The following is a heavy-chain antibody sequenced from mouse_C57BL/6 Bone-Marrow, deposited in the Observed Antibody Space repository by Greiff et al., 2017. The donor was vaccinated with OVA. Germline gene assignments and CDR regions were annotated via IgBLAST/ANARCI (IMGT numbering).Heavy chain of an antibody. Sequence: EVQRVESGGGLVQPGGSLKLSCAASGFTFSDYYMYWVRQTPEKRLEWVAYISNGGGSTYYPDTVKGRFTISRDNAKNTLYLQMSRLKSEDTAMYYCARLTTVVARYFDVWGTGTTVTVSS. J-gene: IGHJ1*03. CDR3: ARLTTVVARYFDV. V-gene: IGHV5-12*01. CDR2: ISNGGGST. CDR1: GFTFSDYY. D-gene: IGHD1-1*01.